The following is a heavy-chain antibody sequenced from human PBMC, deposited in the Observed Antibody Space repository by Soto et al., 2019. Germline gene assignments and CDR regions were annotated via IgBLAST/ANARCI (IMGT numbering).Heavy chain of an antibody. CDR1: VYSISSGYY. D-gene: IGHD3-22*01. J-gene: IGHJ4*02. Sequence: PSETLSLTCAVSVYSISSGYYWGWIRQPPGKGLEWIGSIYHSGSTYYNPSLKSRVTISVDTSKNQFSLKLSSVTAADTAVYYCASGGYYYHSSAYYYHYWGQGTLVTVSS. V-gene: IGHV4-38-2*01. CDR3: ASGGYYYHSSAYYYHY. CDR2: IYHSGST.